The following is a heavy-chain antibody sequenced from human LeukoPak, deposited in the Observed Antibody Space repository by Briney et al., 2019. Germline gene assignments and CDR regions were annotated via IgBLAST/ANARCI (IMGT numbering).Heavy chain of an antibody. V-gene: IGHV3-21*01. CDR3: ASLTGRGATNSGNDY. J-gene: IGHJ4*02. CDR1: GFTFSTYW. D-gene: IGHD1-26*01. CDR2: ISSSSSSYI. Sequence: GGSLRLSCAASGFTFSTYWMTWVRQAPGKGLEWVSSISSSSSSYIYYADSVKGRFTISRDNAKNSLYLQMNSLRAEDTAVYYCASLTGRGATNSGNDYWGQGTLVTVSS.